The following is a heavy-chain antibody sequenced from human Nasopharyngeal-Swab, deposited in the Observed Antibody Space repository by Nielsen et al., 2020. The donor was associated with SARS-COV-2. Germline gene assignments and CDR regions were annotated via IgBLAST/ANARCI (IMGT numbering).Heavy chain of an antibody. V-gene: IGHV3-21*01. CDR1: GFTFSSYN. CDR3: AREGAYCGGDCYSGFDY. J-gene: IGHJ4*02. CDR2: ISSSSSYI. Sequence: GESLKISCAASGFTFSSYNMNWVRQAPGKGLEWVSSISSSSSYIYYADSVKGRFTISRDNAKNSLYLQMNSLRAEDTAVYYCAREGAYCGGDCYSGFDYWGQGTLVTVSS. D-gene: IGHD2-21*02.